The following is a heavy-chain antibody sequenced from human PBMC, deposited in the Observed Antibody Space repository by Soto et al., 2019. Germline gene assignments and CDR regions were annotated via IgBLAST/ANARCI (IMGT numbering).Heavy chain of an antibody. Sequence: SGPTLVNPTQTLTLTCTFSGFSLSTSGMCVSWIRQPPGKALEWLARIDWDDDKYYSTSLKTRLTISKDTSKNQVVLTMTNMDLVDTATYYCAHTFVLVPAAPPVYYYYGMDVWGQGTTVTVSS. CDR3: AHTFVLVPAAPPVYYYYGMDV. J-gene: IGHJ6*02. CDR1: GFSLSTSGMC. D-gene: IGHD2-2*01. CDR2: IDWDDDK. V-gene: IGHV2-70*11.